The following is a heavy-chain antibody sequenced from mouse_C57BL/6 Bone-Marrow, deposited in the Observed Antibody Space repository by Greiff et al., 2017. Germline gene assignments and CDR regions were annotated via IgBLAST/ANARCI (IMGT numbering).Heavy chain of an antibody. CDR3: AGSNLAWFAY. Sequence: EVQLQQSGPVLVKPGASVKMSCKASGYTFTDYYMNWVKQSHGKSLEWIGVINPYNGGTSYNQKFKGKATLTVDKSSSPAYMELNSLTSEDSAVYYCAGSNLAWFAYWGQGTLVTVSA. J-gene: IGHJ3*01. CDR2: INPYNGGT. D-gene: IGHD2-5*01. CDR1: GYTFTDYY. V-gene: IGHV1-19*01.